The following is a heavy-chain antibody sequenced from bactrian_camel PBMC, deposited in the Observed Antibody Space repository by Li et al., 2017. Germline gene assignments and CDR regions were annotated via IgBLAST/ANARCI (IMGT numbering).Heavy chain of an antibody. V-gene: IGHV3S53*01. J-gene: IGHJ6*01. CDR1: GNTYAIYY. D-gene: IGHD2*01. Sequence: VQLVESGGGLVQPGGSLRLSCAASGNTYAIYYMGWFRQAPGKVREGVAVIHRDGRKSYTDSVKGRFTISQDKAKNTLYLQMNSLKPEDTAMYYCAAGRKYSGLFGLEDARFGYWGQGTQVTVS. CDR3: AAGRKYSGLFGLEDARFGY. CDR2: IHRDGRK.